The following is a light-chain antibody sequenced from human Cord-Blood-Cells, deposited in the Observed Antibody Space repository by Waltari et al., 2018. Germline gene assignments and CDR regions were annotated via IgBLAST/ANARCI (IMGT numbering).Light chain of an antibody. V-gene: IGLV10-54*01. CDR3: SAWDSSLSAWV. J-gene: IGLJ3*02. CDR1: SNNVGNQG. Sequence: QAGLTQPPSVSKGLRQTATLTCTGNSNNVGNQGAAWLQQHQGHPPKLLSSRNNNRPSGISEILSASRSGNTASLTITGLQPEDEADYYCSAWDSSLSAWVFGGGTKLTVL. CDR2: RNN.